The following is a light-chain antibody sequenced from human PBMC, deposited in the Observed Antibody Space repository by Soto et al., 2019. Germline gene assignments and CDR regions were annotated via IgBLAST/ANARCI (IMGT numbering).Light chain of an antibody. CDR1: SSNIGSNT. CDR3: AAWDDSLNGYV. CDR2: SNN. V-gene: IGLV1-44*01. J-gene: IGLJ1*01. Sequence: VLTQQPSSSGTPGQRVTISCSGSSSNIGSNTVNWYQQLPGTAPKLLIYSNNQRPSGVPDRFSGSKSGTSASLAISGLQSEDEADYYCAAWDDSLNGYVFGTGTKVTVL.